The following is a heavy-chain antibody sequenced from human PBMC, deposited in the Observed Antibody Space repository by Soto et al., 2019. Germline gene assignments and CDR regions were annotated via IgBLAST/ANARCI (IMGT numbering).Heavy chain of an antibody. D-gene: IGHD6-6*01. CDR1: GGSISSGGYY. V-gene: IGHV4-31*03. Sequence: TLSLTCTVSGGSISSGGYYWGWLRQHPGKGLEWIGYIYYSGSTYYNPSLKSRVTMSVDTSKIQFTLNLRPVTAADTAVYYCERAGHSSSSEGANWFDPWGQGTLVTVSS. J-gene: IGHJ5*02. CDR2: IYYSGST. CDR3: ERAGHSSSSEGANWFDP.